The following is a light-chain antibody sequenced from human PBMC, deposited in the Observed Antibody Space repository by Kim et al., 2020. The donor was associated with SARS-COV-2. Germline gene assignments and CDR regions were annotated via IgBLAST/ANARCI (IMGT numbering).Light chain of an antibody. V-gene: IGKV3-20*01. J-gene: IGKJ2*01. CDR1: QSVTSNS. CDR2: LAS. Sequence: PGERATLSCRASQSVTSNSLAWFQKNSGQAPRLLVYLASRRSTDITDRFSGSGSETDFTLTISGVQPEEVAVYFCQQYYTLPYTFGPGTKLEI. CDR3: QQYYTLPYT.